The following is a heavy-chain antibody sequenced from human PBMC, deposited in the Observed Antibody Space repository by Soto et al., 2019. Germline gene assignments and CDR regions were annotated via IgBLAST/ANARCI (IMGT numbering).Heavy chain of an antibody. D-gene: IGHD3-3*01. CDR2: INPSGGST. J-gene: IGHJ5*02. V-gene: IGHV1-46*03. CDR1: GYTFTSYY. Sequence: ASVKVSCKASGYTFTSYYMHWVRQAPGQGLEWMGIINPSGGSTSYAQKFQGRVTMTRDTSTSTVYMELSSLRSEDTAVYYCARDGVTIFGVAPSGWFDPWGQGTLVTV. CDR3: ARDGVTIFGVAPSGWFDP.